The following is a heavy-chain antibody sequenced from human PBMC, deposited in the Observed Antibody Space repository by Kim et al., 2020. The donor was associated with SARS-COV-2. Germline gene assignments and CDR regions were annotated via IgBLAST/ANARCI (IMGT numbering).Heavy chain of an antibody. V-gene: IGHV3-48*02. Sequence: GGSLRLSCAASGFTFSSYSMNWVRQAPGKGLEWVSYISSSSSTIYYADSVKGRFTISRDNAKNSLYLQMNSLRDEDTAVYYCARDINDYGDAPAGYYYYGMDVWGQGTTVTVSS. J-gene: IGHJ6*02. CDR2: ISSSSSTI. D-gene: IGHD4-17*01. CDR3: ARDINDYGDAPAGYYYYGMDV. CDR1: GFTFSSYS.